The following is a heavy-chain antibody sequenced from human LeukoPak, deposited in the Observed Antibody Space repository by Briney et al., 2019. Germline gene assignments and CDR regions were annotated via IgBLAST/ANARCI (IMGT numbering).Heavy chain of an antibody. J-gene: IGHJ3*02. D-gene: IGHD1-14*01. CDR1: GFTFSSYA. CDR2: ISSNWGST. Sequence: GGSLRLSCAASGFTFSSYAMHWVRQAPGKGLEYVSAISSNWGSTYYANSVKGRFTISRDNSKNTLYLHMGSLRAEDMAVYYCARSILRTVDAFDIWGQGTMVTVSS. V-gene: IGHV3-64*01. CDR3: ARSILRTVDAFDI.